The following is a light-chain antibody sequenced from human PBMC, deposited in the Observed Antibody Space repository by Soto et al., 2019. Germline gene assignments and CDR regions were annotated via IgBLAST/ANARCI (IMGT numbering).Light chain of an antibody. J-gene: IGKJ1*01. CDR3: QQYGSSRT. CDR2: GAS. V-gene: IGKV3-20*01. CDR1: QSVSSSY. Sequence: EIVLTQSPGTLSLSPGERATLSCRASQSVSSSYLAWYQQKPGQAPRLLIYGASSRATGIPDRFSGSGSGTDFILTISRLEPEYFAVYYWQQYGSSRTFGQGTKVEIK.